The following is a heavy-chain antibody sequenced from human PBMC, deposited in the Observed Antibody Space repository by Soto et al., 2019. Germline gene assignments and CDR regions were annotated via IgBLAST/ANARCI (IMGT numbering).Heavy chain of an antibody. CDR2: FDPEDGET. Sequence: ASVKVSCKVSGYTLTELSMHWVRQAPGKGLEWMGGFDPEDGETIYAQKFQGRVTMTEDTSTDTAYMELSSLRSEDTAVYYCETDAAAGIYPSYHYWGQGTLVTVSS. CDR3: ETDAAAGIYPSYHY. V-gene: IGHV1-24*01. J-gene: IGHJ4*02. D-gene: IGHD6-13*01. CDR1: GYTLTELS.